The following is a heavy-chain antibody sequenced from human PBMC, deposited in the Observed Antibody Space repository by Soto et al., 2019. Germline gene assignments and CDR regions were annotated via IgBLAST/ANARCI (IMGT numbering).Heavy chain of an antibody. D-gene: IGHD6-19*01. Sequence: GGSLRLSCAASGFTFTNYAMGWVRQAPGKGLEWVSAIGGSGGTTYSADSVKGRFTIFRDNSKNTLYLQMNILRAEDTALYYCAKTAEAVAGTVYDYWGQGTLVTVSS. CDR3: AKTAEAVAGTVYDY. CDR1: GFTFTNYA. CDR2: IGGSGGTT. J-gene: IGHJ4*02. V-gene: IGHV3-23*01.